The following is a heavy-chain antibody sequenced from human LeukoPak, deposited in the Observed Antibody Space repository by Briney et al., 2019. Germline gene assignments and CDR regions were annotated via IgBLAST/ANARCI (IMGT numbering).Heavy chain of an antibody. J-gene: IGHJ5*02. Sequence: ASVKVSCKASGYTFTGYYMHWVRQAPGQGLEWMGWINPNSDGTNYAQKFQGRVTMTRDTSISTAYMELSRLRSDDTAVYYCASTVVVAATLFVPWGQGTLVTVSS. CDR3: ASTVVVAATLFVP. D-gene: IGHD2-15*01. CDR1: GYTFTGYY. CDR2: INPNSDGT. V-gene: IGHV1-2*02.